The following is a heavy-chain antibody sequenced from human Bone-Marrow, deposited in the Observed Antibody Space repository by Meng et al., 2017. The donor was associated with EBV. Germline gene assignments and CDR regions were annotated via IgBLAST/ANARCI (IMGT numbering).Heavy chain of an antibody. Sequence: QVQLVVFXXXXXQXXWXXRRSCAVSGFTFSSYAMHWVRQAPGKGLEWVAIISYDGSNKYYADSVKGRFTISRDNSKNTLYLQMNSLRAEDTAVYYCAKDSGPRSGNDSGNFFDYWGQGTLVTVSS. CDR2: ISYDGSNK. CDR1: GFTFSSYA. J-gene: IGHJ4*02. V-gene: IGHV3-30*18. D-gene: IGHD5-12*01. CDR3: AKDSGPRSGNDSGNFFDY.